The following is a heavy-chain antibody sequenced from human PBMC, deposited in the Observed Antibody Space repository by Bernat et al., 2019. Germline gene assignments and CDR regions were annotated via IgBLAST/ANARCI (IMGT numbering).Heavy chain of an antibody. Sequence: QVQLVQSGAEVKKPGASVKVSCKASGYTFTSYDINWVRQATGQGLEWMGWMNPNSGNTGYAQKFQGRVTMTRNTFISTAYMELSSLRSEDTAVYYCARAISRYGDYDVHGVDYWGQGTLVTVSS. CDR1: GYTFTSYD. CDR3: ARAISRYGDYDVHGVDY. D-gene: IGHD4-17*01. J-gene: IGHJ4*02. CDR2: MNPNSGNT. V-gene: IGHV1-8*01.